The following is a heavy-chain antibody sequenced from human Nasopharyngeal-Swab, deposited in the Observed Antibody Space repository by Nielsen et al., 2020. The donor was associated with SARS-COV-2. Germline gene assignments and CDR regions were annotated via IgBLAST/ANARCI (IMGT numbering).Heavy chain of an antibody. Sequence: GESLKISCAASGFTVSSNYMSWVRQAPGKGLEWVSVIYSGGSTYYADSVKGRFTISRDNAKNSLYLQMNSLRAEDTAVYYCARDGYSSSWYDYWGQGTLVTVSS. CDR1: GFTVSSNY. D-gene: IGHD6-13*01. CDR3: ARDGYSSSWYDY. J-gene: IGHJ4*02. V-gene: IGHV3-53*01. CDR2: IYSGGST.